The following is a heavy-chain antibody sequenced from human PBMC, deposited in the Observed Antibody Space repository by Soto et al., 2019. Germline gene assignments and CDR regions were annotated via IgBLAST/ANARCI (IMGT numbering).Heavy chain of an antibody. D-gene: IGHD3-10*02. V-gene: IGHV3-30*18. CDR1: GFTFSSYG. CDR3: AKDSSGAHVGGYYFDY. Sequence: QVQLVESGGGVVQPGRSLRLSCAASGFTFSSYGMHWVRQAPGKGLEWVAVISYDGSNKYYADSVKGRFTISRDNSKKTLYLQMKSLRAEDTAVYYCAKDSSGAHVGGYYFDYWGQGTLVTVSS. J-gene: IGHJ4*02. CDR2: ISYDGSNK.